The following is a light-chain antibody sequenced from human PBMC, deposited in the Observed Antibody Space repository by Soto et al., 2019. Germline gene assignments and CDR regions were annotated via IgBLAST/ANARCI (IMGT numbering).Light chain of an antibody. V-gene: IGKV3-20*01. CDR2: GVS. CDR3: QKYDRAPRT. Sequence: EIVLTQSPGTLSLSPGERATLSCRASQSLSSNYLAWYQQKPGQAPRLLIYGVSSRATGIPDRFSGSGSGTDFTLTISRLEPEDSAVYYCQKYDRAPRTFGQGTKV. CDR1: QSLSSNY. J-gene: IGKJ1*01.